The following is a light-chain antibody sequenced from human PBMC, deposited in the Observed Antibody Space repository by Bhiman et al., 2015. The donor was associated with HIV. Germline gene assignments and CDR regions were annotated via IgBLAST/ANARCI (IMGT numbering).Light chain of an antibody. CDR1: GSDVGGFNY. J-gene: IGLJ1*01. Sequence: QSALTQPASVSGSPGQSITISCTGSGSDVGGFNYVSWYQQHPGKAPKIMIYDVSKRPSGVSNRFSGSKSGNTASLTISGLQAEDEADYYCSSYRSSTYVFGSGTKVTVL. CDR2: DVS. CDR3: SSYRSSTYV. V-gene: IGLV2-14*03.